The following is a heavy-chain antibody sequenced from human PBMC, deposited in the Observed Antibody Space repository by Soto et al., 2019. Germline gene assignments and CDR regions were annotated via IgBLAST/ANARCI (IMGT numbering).Heavy chain of an antibody. J-gene: IGHJ4*02. CDR2: IYDGGRT. V-gene: IGHV4-30-4*01. CDR3: ARGPSGDKVDS. Sequence: QVQLQESGPGLVKPSQTLSLSCTVSGGSISTVDYWWSWIRQSPDMGLECIGHIYDGGRTYNNPSLESRVPMSVDTSRSQLSLTLSSVSAADTAVYYCARGPSGDKVDSWGQGTLFTVSS. D-gene: IGHD7-27*01. CDR1: GGSISTVDYW.